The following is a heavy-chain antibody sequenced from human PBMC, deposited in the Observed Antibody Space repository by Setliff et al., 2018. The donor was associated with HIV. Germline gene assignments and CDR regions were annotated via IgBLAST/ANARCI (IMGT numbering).Heavy chain of an antibody. Sequence: GASVKVSCKASGGTFSSYAINWVRQAPGQGLEWMGHIIPIFDATHYAQKLQGRVKITADDSSNTAYMELSSLRSEDTAVYYCASDSPAARFEELEDHYYYFMDVWGKGTTVTVSS. J-gene: IGHJ6*03. D-gene: IGHD3-10*01. CDR3: ASDSPAARFEELEDHYYYFMDV. V-gene: IGHV1-69*13. CDR2: IIPIFDAT. CDR1: GGTFSSYA.